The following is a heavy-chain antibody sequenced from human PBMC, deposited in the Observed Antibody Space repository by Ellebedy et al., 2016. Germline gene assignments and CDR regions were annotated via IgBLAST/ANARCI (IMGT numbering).Heavy chain of an antibody. D-gene: IGHD3-16*01. CDR1: GGSITNDY. CDR3: ARAPLGWGDFDY. CDR2: IYYSGTT. Sequence: SETLSLTCTVSGGSITNDYWNWIRQPPGKGLEWVGYIYYSGTTNYNPSLKSRVTISADRSKNPFSLTLTSVTAADTAVYYCARAPLGWGDFDYWGQGTLVTVPS. V-gene: IGHV4-59*01. J-gene: IGHJ4*02.